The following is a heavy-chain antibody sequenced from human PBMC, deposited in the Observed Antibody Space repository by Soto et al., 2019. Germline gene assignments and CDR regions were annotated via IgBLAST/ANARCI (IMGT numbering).Heavy chain of an antibody. Sequence: GGSLRLSCAASGFTFSSYWMHWVRQAPGKGLVWVSRINSDGSSTSYADSVKGRFTISRDNAKNTLYLQMNSLRAEDTAVYYCARGGRAARLSYYYGMDVWGQGTTVTVSS. CDR2: INSDGSST. CDR3: ARGGRAARLSYYYGMDV. CDR1: GFTFSSYW. V-gene: IGHV3-74*01. J-gene: IGHJ6*02. D-gene: IGHD6-6*01.